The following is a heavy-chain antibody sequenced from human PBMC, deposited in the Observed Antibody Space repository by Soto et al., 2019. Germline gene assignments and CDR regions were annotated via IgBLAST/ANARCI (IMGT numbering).Heavy chain of an antibody. D-gene: IGHD5-12*01. CDR1: GFTFSNYA. J-gene: IGHJ4*02. CDR3: AKGGYSGYDRYFDY. CDR2: IGNSGGST. V-gene: IGHV3-23*01. Sequence: EGQLLESGGGLVQPGGSLRLSCAASGFTFSNYAMSWVRQAPGKGLEWVSTIGNSGGSTLYADSVKGWFTISSDNSKNTLYLQMNSLRAEDTAVYFCAKGGYSGYDRYFDYWGQGTLVTVSS.